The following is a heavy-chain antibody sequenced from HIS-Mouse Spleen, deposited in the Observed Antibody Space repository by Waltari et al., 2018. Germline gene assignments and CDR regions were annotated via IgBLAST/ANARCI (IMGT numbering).Heavy chain of an antibody. CDR2: INHSGST. CDR1: GGSFSGYY. Sequence: QVQLQQWGAGLLKPSETLSLTCAVYGGSFSGYYWSWIRQPPGKGLEWIGEINHSGSTNYNPSPKSRVTISVDTSKNQFSLKLSSVTAADTAVYYCSRGRSPATVTIGYYFDYWGQGTLVTVSS. J-gene: IGHJ4*02. CDR3: SRGRSPATVTIGYYFDY. D-gene: IGHD4-17*01. V-gene: IGHV4-34*01.